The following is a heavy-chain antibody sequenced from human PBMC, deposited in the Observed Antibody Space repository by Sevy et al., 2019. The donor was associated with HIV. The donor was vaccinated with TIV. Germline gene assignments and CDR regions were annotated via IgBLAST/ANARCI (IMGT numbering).Heavy chain of an antibody. D-gene: IGHD5-12*01. CDR3: AREATGAFDY. CDR2: IHYSGRT. J-gene: IGHJ4*02. Sequence: SETLSLTCTVSGGSITTYYWSWIRQPPGKGLEWIGYIHYSGRTNYNPSLKSRLTISVDTSKNQFSLKPTSVTAAETAVYYCAREATGAFDYWGQGTLVTVSS. CDR1: GGSITTYY. V-gene: IGHV4-59*01.